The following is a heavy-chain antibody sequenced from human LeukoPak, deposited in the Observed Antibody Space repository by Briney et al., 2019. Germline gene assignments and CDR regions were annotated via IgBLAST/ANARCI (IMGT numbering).Heavy chain of an antibody. J-gene: IGHJ4*02. CDR3: TPSSYYFDY. CDR2: ISYDGSNK. V-gene: IGHV3-30*04. Sequence: GGSLRLSCAASGFTFSSYAMHWVRQAPGKGLEWVAVISYDGSNKYYADSVKGRFTISRDNSKNTLYLQMNSLRAEDTAVYYCTPSSYYFDYWGQGTLVTVSS. CDR1: GFTFSSYA.